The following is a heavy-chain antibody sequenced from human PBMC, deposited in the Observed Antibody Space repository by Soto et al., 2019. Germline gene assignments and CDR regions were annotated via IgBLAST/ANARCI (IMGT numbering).Heavy chain of an antibody. Sequence: PGGSLRLSCAASGFTFSRYWMSWVRQAPGKGLEWVANTKQDGSEKYYVDSVKVRFTISRDNAKNSLYLQMNSLRAEDTAVYYCVRDLSSVYSLFEYWGQGALVTVSS. CDR1: GFTFSRYW. D-gene: IGHD3-22*01. CDR3: VRDLSSVYSLFEY. J-gene: IGHJ4*02. CDR2: TKQDGSEK. V-gene: IGHV3-7*03.